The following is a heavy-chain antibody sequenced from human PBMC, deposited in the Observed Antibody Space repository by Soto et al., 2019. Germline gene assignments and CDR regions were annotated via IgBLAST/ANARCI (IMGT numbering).Heavy chain of an antibody. J-gene: IGHJ4*02. CDR2: IYYSGST. Sequence: QVQLQESGPGLVKPSQTLSLTCTVSGGSISRGGYYWSWIRQHPGKGLEWIGYIYYSGSTYYNPSLNGRVTISVDTSKNQFSLKLSSVTAADTAAYYGARAISDSSSWYLFDYWGQGTLVTVSS. V-gene: IGHV4-31*03. CDR1: GGSISRGGYY. CDR3: ARAISDSSSWYLFDY. D-gene: IGHD6-13*01.